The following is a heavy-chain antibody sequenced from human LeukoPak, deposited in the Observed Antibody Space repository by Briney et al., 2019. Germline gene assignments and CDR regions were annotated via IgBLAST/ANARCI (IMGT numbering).Heavy chain of an antibody. Sequence: GGSLRPSCAASGFTFSSYGMHWVRQAPGKGLEWVAVMSYNGQITYYADSVKGRFTISRDNSQNMLYLQMNSLRVDDTSVYYCAKVQLERRELLPNFDSWGQGTLVTVSS. CDR2: MSYNGQIT. D-gene: IGHD1-1*01. V-gene: IGHV3-30*18. CDR3: AKVQLERRELLPNFDS. CDR1: GFTFSSYG. J-gene: IGHJ4*02.